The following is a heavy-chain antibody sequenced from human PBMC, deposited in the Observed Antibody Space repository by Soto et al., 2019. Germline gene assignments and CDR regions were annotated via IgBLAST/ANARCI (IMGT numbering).Heavy chain of an antibody. Sequence: EVKFVESGGGLVQPGESLKLSCAASGFTFSDSALHWVRQASGKGLEWVGRVRSKTTNFATANAASVNGRFTISRDDSKNTAYLQMNSLKTEDTAVYYCTSYNSVSNPGFDIWGQGTMVTVSS. J-gene: IGHJ3*02. CDR2: VRSKTTNFAT. CDR3: TSYNSVSNPGFDI. D-gene: IGHD6-19*01. V-gene: IGHV3-73*02. CDR1: GFTFSDSA.